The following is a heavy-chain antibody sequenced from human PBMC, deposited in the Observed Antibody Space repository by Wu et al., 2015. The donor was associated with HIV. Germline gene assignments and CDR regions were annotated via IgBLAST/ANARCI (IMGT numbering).Heavy chain of an antibody. CDR3: ARPRTTDLEVVSSVRRAQDGFDI. Sequence: QAHLEQFGGEVKKPGSSVKVTCKASGDGFTSYAVSWVRQAPGQGLEWMGEIIPSFTTTNYARKFHGRVTLTADEFTSTAYMELTSLTSEDTAVYYCARPRTTDLEVVSSVRRAQDGFDIWGQGTVVTVSS. V-gene: IGHV1-69*12. D-gene: IGHD2-2*01. J-gene: IGHJ3*02. CDR1: GDGFTSYA. CDR2: IIPSFTTT.